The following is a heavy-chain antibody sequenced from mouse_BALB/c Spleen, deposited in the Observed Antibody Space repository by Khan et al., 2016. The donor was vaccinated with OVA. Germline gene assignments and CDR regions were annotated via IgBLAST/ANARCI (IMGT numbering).Heavy chain of an antibody. CDR1: GFTFSSFG. J-gene: IGHJ4*01. D-gene: IGHD1-1*02. CDR2: ISSGSNTI. CDR3: ARIIGIYAMDY. V-gene: IGHV5-17*02. Sequence: EVELVESGGGLVQPGGSRKLSCAASGFTFSSFGMFWIRQAPEKGLEWVAYISSGSNTIYYADTVKGRFTISRDNPKNTLFLQMTSLRSEDTAMYYCARIIGIYAMDYWGQGTSVTVSS.